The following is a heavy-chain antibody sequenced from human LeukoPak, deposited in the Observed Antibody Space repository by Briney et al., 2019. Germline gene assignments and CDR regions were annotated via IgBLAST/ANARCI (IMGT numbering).Heavy chain of an antibody. V-gene: IGHV4-4*07. D-gene: IGHD2-15*01. CDR2: IYTSGST. CDR1: GGSISSYY. CDR3: ARDRSSWGDYSYYFDY. J-gene: IGHJ4*02. Sequence: SETLSRTCTVSGGSISSYYWSWIRQPAGKGLEWIGRIYTSGSTNYNPSLKSRVTMSVDTSKNQSSLKLSSVTAADTAVYYCARDRSSWGDYSYYFDYWGQGTLVTVSS.